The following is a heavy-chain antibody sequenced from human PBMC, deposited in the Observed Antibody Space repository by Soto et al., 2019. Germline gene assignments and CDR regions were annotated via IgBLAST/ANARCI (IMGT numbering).Heavy chain of an antibody. V-gene: IGHV1-69*01. D-gene: IGHD3-22*01. CDR2: IIPIFGTA. CDR1: GGTFSRHA. Sequence: QVQLVQSGAEVRKPGSSVKVSCKASGGTFSRHAISWVRQAPGQGLEWMGGIIPIFGTANHAQKFQGRVTIIADESTSTVEMEWRSLRSEDTAMYYCARGWGYDSNDYYYAYWGQGTLVIVSS. J-gene: IGHJ4*02. CDR3: ARGWGYDSNDYYYAY.